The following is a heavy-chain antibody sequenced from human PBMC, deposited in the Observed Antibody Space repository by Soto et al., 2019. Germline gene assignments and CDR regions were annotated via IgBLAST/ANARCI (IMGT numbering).Heavy chain of an antibody. J-gene: IGHJ3*02. V-gene: IGHV4-31*02. Sequence: SETLSLTCTVSGDSVNSGGYYWIWIRHHPGKGLEWIGYIYHSGNTYYNPSLKSRVTISVDTSKNQFSLKLKSVTAADTAVYYCARDTYYYDSSGYYYDVRTFDIWGQGTMVTVSS. CDR3: ARDTYYYDSSGYYYDVRTFDI. CDR1: GDSVNSGGYY. CDR2: IYHSGNT. D-gene: IGHD3-22*01.